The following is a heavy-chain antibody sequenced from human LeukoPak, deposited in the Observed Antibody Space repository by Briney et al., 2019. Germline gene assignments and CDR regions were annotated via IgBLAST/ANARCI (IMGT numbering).Heavy chain of an antibody. CDR1: GFTFSSYS. J-gene: IGHJ4*02. Sequence: GGSLRLSCAASGFTFSSYSMNWVRQAPGKGLEWVSSISSSSSYIYYADSVKGRFTISRDNAKNSLYLQINSLRAEDTAVYYCARDLSGDYYFDYWGQGTLVTVSS. V-gene: IGHV3-21*01. D-gene: IGHD4-17*01. CDR3: ARDLSGDYYFDY. CDR2: ISSSSSYI.